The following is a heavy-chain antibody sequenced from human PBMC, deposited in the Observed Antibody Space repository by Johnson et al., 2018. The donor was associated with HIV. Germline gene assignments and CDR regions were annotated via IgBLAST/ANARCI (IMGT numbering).Heavy chain of an antibody. V-gene: IGHV3-20*03. CDR2: INWNGGST. CDR3: AVLTTGGLRVGNFDI. Sequence: AQLVESGGGVLQPGRSLRPSSPSSVFTLSVYYLTWIRQAPGTGLAWVSGINWNGGSTGYADSVQGRFTISRDNPKHTLYLQMDSLGIEDTAVYYCAVLTTGGLRVGNFDIWGQGTMVTGSS. D-gene: IGHD1-26*01. J-gene: IGHJ3*02. CDR1: VFTLSVYY.